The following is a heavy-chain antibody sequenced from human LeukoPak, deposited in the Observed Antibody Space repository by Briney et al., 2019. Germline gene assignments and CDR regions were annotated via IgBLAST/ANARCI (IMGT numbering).Heavy chain of an antibody. CDR1: GGSISSYY. Sequence: SETLSLTCTVSGGSISSYYWSWIRQPPGKGLEWIGEISHTGSTKYNSSLKSRITISVDTSKNQFSLKLTSVTAADTAVYFCARVAARDFYYYYGMDVWGQGTTVTVSS. CDR3: ARVAARDFYYYYGMDV. V-gene: IGHV4-34*01. J-gene: IGHJ6*02. D-gene: IGHD6-6*01. CDR2: ISHTGST.